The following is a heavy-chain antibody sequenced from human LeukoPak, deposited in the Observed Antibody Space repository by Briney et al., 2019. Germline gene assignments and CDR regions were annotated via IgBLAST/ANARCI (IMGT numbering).Heavy chain of an antibody. CDR3: AKAGVTGGYYPNYYFDS. J-gene: IGHJ4*02. D-gene: IGHD3-22*01. CDR2: ISGSGDST. V-gene: IGHV3-23*01. CDR1: GFTLSTYG. Sequence: GGSLRLSCAGSGFTLSTYGMTWVRQAPGKGLEWVSAISGSGDSTYYADSVKGRLTISRDDSKNTLYLQMNSLRAEDTAVYYCAKAGVTGGYYPNYYFDSWGQGTLITVSS.